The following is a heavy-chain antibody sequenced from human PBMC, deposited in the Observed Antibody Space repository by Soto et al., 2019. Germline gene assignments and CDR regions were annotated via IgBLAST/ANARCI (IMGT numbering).Heavy chain of an antibody. CDR3: ARDCSGGSCYSGGPSN. CDR2: ISSSGSSR. V-gene: IGHV3-11*04. Sequence: PGGSLRLSCTASGFSISDYYMYWIRQSPGKGLEWLSCISSSGSSRYYADSVKGRFTISRDNAKNSLYLQMNSLRAEDTAVYYCARDCSGGSCYSGGPSNWGQGTLVTVSS. CDR1: GFSISDYY. J-gene: IGHJ4*02. D-gene: IGHD2-15*01.